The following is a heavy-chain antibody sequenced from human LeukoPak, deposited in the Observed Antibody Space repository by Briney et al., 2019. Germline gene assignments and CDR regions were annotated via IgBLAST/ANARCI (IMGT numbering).Heavy chain of an antibody. J-gene: IGHJ4*02. Sequence: PGGSLRLSCTASGFTFGDYAMSWVRQAPGKGLEWVAVISYDGSNKYYADSVKGRFTISRDNSKNTLYLQMNSLRAEDTAVYYCAKAAFGELLTIDYWGQGTLVTVSS. V-gene: IGHV3-30*04. CDR3: AKAAFGELLTIDY. CDR2: ISYDGSNK. CDR1: GFTFGDYA. D-gene: IGHD3-10*01.